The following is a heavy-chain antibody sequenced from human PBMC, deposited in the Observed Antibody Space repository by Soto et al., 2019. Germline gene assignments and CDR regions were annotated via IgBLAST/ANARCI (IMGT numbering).Heavy chain of an antibody. J-gene: IGHJ6*02. CDR1: GGSFSPNY. Sequence: TLPLSCTVSGGSFSPNYWSWIRQPPGKGLEWVGYIYFDGTTRHNPALKSRVTISLETSKSQFSLRLSSVTAADTAVYYCAIDSLLFSRRMDVWGQGTTVTVSS. CDR2: IYFDGTT. CDR3: AIDSLLFSRRMDV. V-gene: IGHV4-59*12.